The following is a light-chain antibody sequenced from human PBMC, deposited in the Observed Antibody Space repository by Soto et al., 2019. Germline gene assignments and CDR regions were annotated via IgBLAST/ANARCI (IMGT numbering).Light chain of an antibody. J-gene: IGKJ4*01. CDR3: MQALQTPS. CDR1: QSLLHSNGYNY. V-gene: IGKV2-28*01. CDR2: LGS. Sequence: ESVMSQSPLSLSVTPGEPASISCRSSQSLLHSNGYNYLDWYLQKPGQSPQLLIYLGSFRAAGVPDRFSGSGSGTDFTLTISRVEAADVGVYYCMQALQTPSFGGGTKVEIK.